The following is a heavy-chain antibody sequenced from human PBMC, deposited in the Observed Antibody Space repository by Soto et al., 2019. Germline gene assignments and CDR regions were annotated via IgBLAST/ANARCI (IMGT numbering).Heavy chain of an antibody. D-gene: IGHD3-22*01. CDR2: IIPIFGTA. J-gene: IGHJ4*02. CDR3: ARSDSSGYYNY. V-gene: IGHV1-69*06. CDR1: GGTFSSYA. Sequence: SVKVSGKASGGTFSSYAISLVRQAPGQGLEWMGGIIPIFGTANYAQKFQGRVTITADKSTSTAYMELSSLRSEDTAVYYCARSDSSGYYNYWGQGTLVTVSS.